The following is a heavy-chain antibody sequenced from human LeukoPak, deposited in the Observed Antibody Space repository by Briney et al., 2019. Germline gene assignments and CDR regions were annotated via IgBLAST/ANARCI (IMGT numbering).Heavy chain of an antibody. CDR2: ISSSGSTI. J-gene: IGHJ5*02. Sequence: GGSLRLSCAASGFTFSSYEMNWVRQAPGKGLEWVSYISSSGSTIYYADSVKGRFTISRDNAKNSLYLQMNSLRAEDTAVYYCARDSQRGAAAGTNWFDPWGQGALVTVSS. D-gene: IGHD6-13*01. V-gene: IGHV3-48*03. CDR3: ARDSQRGAAAGTNWFDP. CDR1: GFTFSSYE.